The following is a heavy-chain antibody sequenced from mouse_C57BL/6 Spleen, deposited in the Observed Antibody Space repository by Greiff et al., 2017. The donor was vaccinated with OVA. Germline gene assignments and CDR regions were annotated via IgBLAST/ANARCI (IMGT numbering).Heavy chain of an antibody. CDR3: ARKGYGSSSSYWYFDV. Sequence: VQLQQSGPELVKPGASVKMSCKASGYTFTDYNMHWVKQSHGKSLEWIGYINPNNGGTSYNQKFKGKATLTVNKSSSTAYMELRSLTSEDSAVYYCARKGYGSSSSYWYFDVWGTGTTVTVSS. J-gene: IGHJ1*03. CDR1: GYTFTDYN. CDR2: INPNNGGT. D-gene: IGHD1-1*01. V-gene: IGHV1-22*01.